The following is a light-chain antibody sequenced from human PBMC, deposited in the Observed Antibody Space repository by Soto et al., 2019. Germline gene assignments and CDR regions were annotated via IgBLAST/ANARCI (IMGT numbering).Light chain of an antibody. CDR1: QSCGTS. J-gene: IGKJ1*01. CDR2: KAS. Sequence: DIQMTQSPSTRSASVGDRVTITCRASQSCGTSLAWYQQRPGKAPNLLIYKASNLESGVPSRFSGSGSGTEFTLTISSVQPDDFATYYCQQYNNYWTFGQGTKVEIK. V-gene: IGKV1-5*03. CDR3: QQYNNYWT.